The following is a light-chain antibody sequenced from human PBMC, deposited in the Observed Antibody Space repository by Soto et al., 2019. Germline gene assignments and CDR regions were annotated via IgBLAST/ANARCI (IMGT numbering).Light chain of an antibody. Sequence: QSALTQPASVSGSPGQSITISCTGTSSDVGGYNYVSWYQQHPGKAPKLMIYEVSNRPSGVSNRFSGSQSGNTASLTISGLQAEDEADYYCSSYTRSSTLVVFGGGTKLTVL. CDR1: SSDVGGYNY. CDR2: EVS. J-gene: IGLJ2*01. CDR3: SSYTRSSTLVV. V-gene: IGLV2-14*01.